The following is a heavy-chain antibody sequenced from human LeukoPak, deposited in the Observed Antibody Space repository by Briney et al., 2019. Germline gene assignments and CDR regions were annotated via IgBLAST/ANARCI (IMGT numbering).Heavy chain of an antibody. J-gene: IGHJ4*02. V-gene: IGHV3-48*03. D-gene: IGHD3-22*01. CDR1: GFTFSSYE. CDR2: ISSSGSTI. CDR3: ARDDPYYYDSSGYCDY. Sequence: GGSLRLSCSASGFTFSSYEMNWVRQAPGKGLEWVSYISSSGSTIYYADSVKGRFTISRDNAKNSLYLQMNSLRAEDTAVYYCARDDPYYYDSSGYCDYWGQGTLVTVSS.